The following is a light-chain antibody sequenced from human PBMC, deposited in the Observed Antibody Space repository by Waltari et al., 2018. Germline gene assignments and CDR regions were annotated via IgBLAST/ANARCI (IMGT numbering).Light chain of an antibody. J-gene: IGKJ1*01. Sequence: EIVLTQSPASLSLSPGDRATLSCRASQSVGRTLAWYQQRPGQAPRLLIYDASSRAPGIPDRFSGSGSGTDSSLTISRLEPEDFAVYYCQKYGTRPATFGQGTKVEVK. V-gene: IGKV3-20*01. CDR1: QSVGRTL. CDR2: DAS. CDR3: QKYGTRPAT.